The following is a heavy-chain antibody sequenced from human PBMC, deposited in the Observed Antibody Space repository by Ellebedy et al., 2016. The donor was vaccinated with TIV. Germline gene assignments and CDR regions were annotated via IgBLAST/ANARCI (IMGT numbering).Heavy chain of an antibody. CDR2: ISDDGSNK. J-gene: IGHJ4*02. D-gene: IGHD1-26*01. Sequence: GASLKISXAASGLTFSSFAIHWVRQAPGKGLEWVAVISDDGSNKYYIDSVKGRFTISRDNSKNTLYLQMNSLRAEDTAVYYCTKIRAQWEPLDYWGQGTLVTVSS. CDR3: TKIRAQWEPLDY. CDR1: GLTFSSFA. V-gene: IGHV3-30*18.